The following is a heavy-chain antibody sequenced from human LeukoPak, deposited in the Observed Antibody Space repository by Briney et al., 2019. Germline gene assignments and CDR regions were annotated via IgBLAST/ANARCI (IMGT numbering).Heavy chain of an antibody. CDR3: ARDRGDYADY. V-gene: IGHV1-18*01. D-gene: IGHD4-17*01. CDR1: AYTFTNYG. CDR2: ISAYNGYT. J-gene: IGHJ4*02. Sequence: ASVKVSCKASAYTFTNYGISWVRQAPGQGLEWMGWISAYNGYTNYEQNLQGRVTMTTDTSTSTAYMELRSLRSDDTAVYYCARDRGDYADYWGQGTLVTVSS.